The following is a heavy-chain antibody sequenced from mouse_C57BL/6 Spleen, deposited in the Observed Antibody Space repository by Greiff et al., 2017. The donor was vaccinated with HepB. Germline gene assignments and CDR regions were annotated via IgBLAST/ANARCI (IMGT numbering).Heavy chain of an antibody. Sequence: QVQLQQSGPELVKPGASVKISCKASGYAFSSSWMNWVKQRPGKGLEWIGRIYPGDGDTNYNGKFKGKATLTADKSSSTAYMQLSSLTSEYSAVYFCASPAAFDCWGQGTTLAVSS. D-gene: IGHD6-1*01. CDR3: ASPAAFDC. CDR2: IYPGDGDT. V-gene: IGHV1-82*01. J-gene: IGHJ2*01. CDR1: GYAFSSSW.